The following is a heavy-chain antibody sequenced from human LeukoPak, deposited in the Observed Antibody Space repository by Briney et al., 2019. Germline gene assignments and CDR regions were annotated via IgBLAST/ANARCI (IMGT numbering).Heavy chain of an antibody. CDR2: ITGSGVTT. CDR1: GLTFSSYV. V-gene: IGHV3-23*01. D-gene: IGHD3-9*01. Sequence: PGGSLRLSCAASGLTFSSYVMTWVRQAPGKGLEWVSGITGSGVTTYYADSVKGRFTISRDNSKNTLYLQMNSLRADDTAEYYCAKEIYYYIDWGQGTLVTVSS. CDR3: AKEIYYYID. J-gene: IGHJ4*02.